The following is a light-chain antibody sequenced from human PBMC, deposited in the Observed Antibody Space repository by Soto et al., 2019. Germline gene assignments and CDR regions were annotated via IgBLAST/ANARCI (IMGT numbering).Light chain of an antibody. CDR2: DAS. J-gene: IGKJ1*01. CDR3: QHYNDYSGM. Sequence: DIQMTQSPSTLSASVGDRVTITCRASQSISRWLAWHQQKPGKAPRLLIYDASNLQRGVPSRFSGSGSGTEFTLTITSLQPEDFATYYCQHYNDYSGMFGQGTKVDSK. V-gene: IGKV1-5*01. CDR1: QSISRW.